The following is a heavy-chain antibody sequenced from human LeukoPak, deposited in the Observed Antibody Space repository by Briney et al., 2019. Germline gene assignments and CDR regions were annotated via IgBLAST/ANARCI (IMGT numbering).Heavy chain of an antibody. CDR1: GFPFSSYG. Sequence: GGSLRLSCAASGFPFSSYGMHWVRQAPGKGLEWVAFIRYDGSDKFYADSVKGRFTISRDNSKNTLYLQMNSLRAEDTAVYYCAKGPRGAAGYYYYYMDVWGKGTTVTVSS. CDR2: IRYDGSDK. CDR3: AKGPRGAAGYYYYYMDV. D-gene: IGHD6-13*01. J-gene: IGHJ6*03. V-gene: IGHV3-30*02.